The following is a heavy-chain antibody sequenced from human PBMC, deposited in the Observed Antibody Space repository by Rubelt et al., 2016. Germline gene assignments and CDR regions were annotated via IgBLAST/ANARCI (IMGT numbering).Heavy chain of an antibody. CDR2: IYYSGST. Sequence: QVQLQESGPGLVKPSETLSLPCTVSGGSISSYYWSWIRQPPGKGLEWIGYIYYSGSTNYNPSLKSRVTISVDTSKNQFSLKLSAVTAADTAVYYCARGTGDGDYSYYYYYGMDVWGQGTTVTVSS. CDR1: GGSISSYY. V-gene: IGHV4-59*01. J-gene: IGHJ6*02. CDR3: ARGTGDGDYSYYYYYGMDV. D-gene: IGHD4-17*01.